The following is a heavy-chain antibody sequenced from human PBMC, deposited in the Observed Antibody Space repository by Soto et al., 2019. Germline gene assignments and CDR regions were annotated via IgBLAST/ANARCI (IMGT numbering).Heavy chain of an antibody. CDR3: AKGSSSPTLDYYFDY. Sequence: GRSLRLSCAASGFTFSRYAMSWVRQAPGKGLEWVSAISGSGGSTYYADSVKGRFTISRDNSKNTLYLQMNSLRAEDTAVYYCAKGSSSPTLDYYFDYWGQGTLVTVSS. J-gene: IGHJ4*02. V-gene: IGHV3-23*01. CDR2: ISGSGGST. D-gene: IGHD6-13*01. CDR1: GFTFSRYA.